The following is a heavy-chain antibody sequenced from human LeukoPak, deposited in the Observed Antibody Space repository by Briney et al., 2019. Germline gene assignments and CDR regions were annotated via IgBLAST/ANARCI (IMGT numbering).Heavy chain of an antibody. J-gene: IGHJ4*02. CDR2: ISWNSGSI. V-gene: IGHV3-9*01. CDR1: GFTFDDYA. D-gene: IGHD5-18*01. CDR3: AKDGRYSYGSGLFDY. Sequence: PSGGSLRLSCAASGFTFDDYAMHWVRQAPGKGLEWVSGISWNSGSIGYADSVKGRFTISRDNAKNSLYLQMNSLRAEDTALYYCAKDGRYSYGSGLFDYWGQGTLVTVSS.